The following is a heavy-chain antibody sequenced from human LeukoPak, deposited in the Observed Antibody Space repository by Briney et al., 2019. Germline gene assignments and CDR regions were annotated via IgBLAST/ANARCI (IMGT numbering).Heavy chain of an antibody. D-gene: IGHD2-2*01. CDR1: GYTFTGYY. Sequence: ASVKVSCKASGYTFTGYYMHWVRQAPGQGPEWMGWINPNSGGTNYAQKFQGRVTMTRDTSISTAYMELSRLRSDDTAVYYCARDLGVVRAFDIWGQGTMVTVSS. CDR3: ARDLGVVRAFDI. CDR2: INPNSGGT. V-gene: IGHV1-2*02. J-gene: IGHJ3*02.